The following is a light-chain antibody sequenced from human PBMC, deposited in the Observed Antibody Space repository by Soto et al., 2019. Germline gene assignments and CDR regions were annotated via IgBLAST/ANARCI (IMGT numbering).Light chain of an antibody. CDR1: SSDVATFNL. CDR3: SSYTSSSTGVV. Sequence: QSALTQPASVSGSPGQSITISCTGTSSDVATFNLVSWYQQHPGKAPQLIIYEVSNRPSGVSNRFSGSKSGNTASLTISGLQAEDEADYYCSSYTSSSTGVVFGGGTQLTVL. V-gene: IGLV2-14*02. CDR2: EVS. J-gene: IGLJ2*01.